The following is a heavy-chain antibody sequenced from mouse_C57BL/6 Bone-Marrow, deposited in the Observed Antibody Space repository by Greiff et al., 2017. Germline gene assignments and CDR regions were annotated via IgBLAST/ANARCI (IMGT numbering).Heavy chain of an antibody. V-gene: IGHV1-49*01. CDR2: FTMYSDAT. Sequence: KQSGAELVRPGSSVKLSCKDSYFAFMASAMHWVKQRTGHGLEWIGSFTMYSDATEYSENFKGKATLTANTSSSTAYMELSSLTSEDSAVXYCAKAALRGHYGSSDDAMDYWGQGTSVTVSS. J-gene: IGHJ4*01. CDR1: YFAFMASA. CDR3: AKAALRGHYGSSDDAMDY. D-gene: IGHD1-1*01.